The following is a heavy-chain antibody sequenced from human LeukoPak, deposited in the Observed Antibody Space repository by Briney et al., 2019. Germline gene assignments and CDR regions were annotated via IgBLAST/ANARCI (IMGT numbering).Heavy chain of an antibody. CDR3: ARSLGYCSSTSCPPGGY. CDR1: GGTFSSYG. Sequence: SVKVSCKASGGTFSSYGISWVRQAPGQGLEWMGGIIPMFDTANYAQKFQGRVTITADESTSTAYMELSSLRSEDTAVYYCARSLGYCSSTSCPPGGYWGQGTLVTVSS. CDR2: IIPMFDTA. V-gene: IGHV1-69*13. D-gene: IGHD2-2*01. J-gene: IGHJ4*02.